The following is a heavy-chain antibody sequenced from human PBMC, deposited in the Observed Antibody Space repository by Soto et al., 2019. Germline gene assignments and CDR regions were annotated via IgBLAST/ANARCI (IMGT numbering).Heavy chain of an antibody. CDR3: ARDPPAMAHAFDI. Sequence: GASVKVSCKASGYTFTSYDINWVRQATGQGLEWMGWMNPNSGNTGYAQKFQGRVTMTRNTSISTAYMELSSLRSEDTAVYYCARDPPAMAHAFDIWGQGTMVTVSS. CDR1: GYTFTSYD. D-gene: IGHD5-18*01. V-gene: IGHV1-8*01. J-gene: IGHJ3*02. CDR2: MNPNSGNT.